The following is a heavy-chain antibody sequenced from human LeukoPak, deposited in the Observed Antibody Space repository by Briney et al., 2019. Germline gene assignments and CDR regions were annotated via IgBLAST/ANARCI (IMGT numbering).Heavy chain of an antibody. CDR3: ARDRPARIAEAGLSY. CDR2: ISYDGSNK. V-gene: IGHV3-30-3*01. J-gene: IGHJ4*02. Sequence: GRSLRLSCAASGFTFSSYAMHWVRQAPGKGLEWVAVISYDGSNKYYADSVKGRFTISRDNSKNTLYLQMNSLRAEDTAVYYCARDRPARIAEAGLSYWGQGTLVTVSS. CDR1: GFTFSSYA. D-gene: IGHD6-19*01.